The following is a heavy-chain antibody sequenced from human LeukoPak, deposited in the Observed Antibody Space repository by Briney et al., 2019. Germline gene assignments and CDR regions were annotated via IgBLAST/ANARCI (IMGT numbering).Heavy chain of an antibody. D-gene: IGHD2-15*01. Sequence: PGGSLRLSCAASGFPFSSYAMSWVRQAPGKGLEWVSAISGGDGTTYYVDSVQGRFTISRDNSKSTLCLQMNSLRAEDTAVYYCAKQLGYCSDGSCYFPYWGQGTLVTVSS. CDR2: ISGGDGTT. CDR1: GFPFSSYA. J-gene: IGHJ4*02. CDR3: AKQLGYCSDGSCYFPY. V-gene: IGHV3-23*01.